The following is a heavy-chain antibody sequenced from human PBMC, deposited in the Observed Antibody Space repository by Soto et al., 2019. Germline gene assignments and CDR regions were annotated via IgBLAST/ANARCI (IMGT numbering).Heavy chain of an antibody. J-gene: IGHJ6*02. CDR2: IIPIFGTT. Sequence: SVKVSCKVSGGSFTGSAISWVRQAPGQGLEWMGGIIPIFGTTNYAQKFQGRVTIIADESSSTAYMELSSLRSEDTALYYCARENSIASLSYYYGMDFWGQGNTVT. CDR3: ARENSIASLSYYYGMDF. D-gene: IGHD6-6*01. V-gene: IGHV1-69*13. CDR1: GGSFTGSA.